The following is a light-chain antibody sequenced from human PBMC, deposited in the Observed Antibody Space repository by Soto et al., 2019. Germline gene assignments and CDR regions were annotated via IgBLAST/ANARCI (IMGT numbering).Light chain of an antibody. J-gene: IGKJ3*01. CDR3: QQYYSTPFT. CDR2: WAS. Sequence: DIVMTQSPDSLAVSLGERATINCKSSQSVLYSSNNKNYLAWYQQKPGQPPKLLIYWASTRESGVPDRFSGSGSGTDVTLTISSLQAEDVAVYYCQQYYSTPFTLCPGTKVDIK. V-gene: IGKV4-1*01. CDR1: QSVLYSSNNKNY.